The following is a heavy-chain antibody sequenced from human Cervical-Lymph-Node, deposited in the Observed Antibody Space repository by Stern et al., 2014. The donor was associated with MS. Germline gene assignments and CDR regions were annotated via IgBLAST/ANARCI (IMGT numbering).Heavy chain of an antibody. CDR1: GFTFSSYG. CDR2: IWDDGSNK. CDR3: ARAVGIAARPDYYGMDV. D-gene: IGHD6-6*01. V-gene: IGHV3-33*01. J-gene: IGHJ6*02. Sequence: VQLVESGGGVVQPGRSLRLSCAASGFTFSSYGMHWVRQAPGKGLESVAVIWDDGSNKYYADSVKGRFTISRDNSKNTLYLQMNSLRAEDTAVYYCARAVGIAARPDYYGMDVWGQGTTVTVSS.